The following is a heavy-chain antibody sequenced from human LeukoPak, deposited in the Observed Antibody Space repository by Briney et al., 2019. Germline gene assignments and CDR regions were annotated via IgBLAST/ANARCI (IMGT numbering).Heavy chain of an antibody. CDR2: IRYDGSDK. V-gene: IGHV3-30*02. Sequence: GGSLRLSCATSGFIFSSYGMHWVRQAPGKGLEWVAFIRYDGSDKFYADSVKGRFTISRDNSKNTLYLQMNSLRAEDTAVYYCAKSPYGYAEYFQHWARAPWSPSPQ. CDR1: GFIFSSYG. CDR3: AKSPYGYAEYFQH. D-gene: IGHD2-2*01. J-gene: IGHJ1*01.